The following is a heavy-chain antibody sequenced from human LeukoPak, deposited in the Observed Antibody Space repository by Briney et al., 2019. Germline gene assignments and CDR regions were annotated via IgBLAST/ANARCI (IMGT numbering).Heavy chain of an antibody. CDR1: GYPLTATI. CDR2: ITPNSGGT. J-gene: IGHJ4*02. D-gene: IGHD6-13*01. CDR3: ARDYKSLSRIAAAGTYDY. Sequence: GALLKSSCRPLGYPLTATIMNWGGQALDKGLNCMGRITPNSGGTNYAQKFQGRVTMTRDTSISTAYMELSRLRSDDTAVYYCARDYKSLSRIAAAGTYDYWGQGTLVTVSS. V-gene: IGHV1-2*06.